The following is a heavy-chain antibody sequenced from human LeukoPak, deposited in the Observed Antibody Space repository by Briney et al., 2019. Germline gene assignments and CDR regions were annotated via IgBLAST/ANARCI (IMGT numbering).Heavy chain of an antibody. CDR2: INPNSGGT. V-gene: IGHV1-2*02. J-gene: IGHJ3*02. CDR3: ARVWYQLLQNDAFDI. Sequence: ASVKVSCKASGYTFTGYYMHWVRQAPGQGLEWMGWINPNSGGTNYAQKFQCRVTMTRDTSISTAYMELSRLRSDDTAVYYCARVWYQLLQNDAFDIWGQGTMVTVSS. D-gene: IGHD2-2*01. CDR1: GYTFTGYY.